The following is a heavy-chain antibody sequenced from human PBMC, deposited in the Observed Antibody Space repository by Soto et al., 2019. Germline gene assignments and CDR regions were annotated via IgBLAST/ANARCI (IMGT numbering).Heavy chain of an antibody. CDR2: ISAYNGNT. CDR3: ARDPPDYDYVWGSYQPRAPYFDY. J-gene: IGHJ4*02. D-gene: IGHD3-16*02. V-gene: IGHV1-18*01. CDR1: GYTFTSYG. Sequence: SVKVSCKASGYTFTSYGISWVRQAPGQGLEWMGWISAYNGNTNYAQKPQGRVTMTTDPSTSTAYTELRSLRSDDTAVYYCARDPPDYDYVWGSYQPRAPYFDYWGKGTLVTVS.